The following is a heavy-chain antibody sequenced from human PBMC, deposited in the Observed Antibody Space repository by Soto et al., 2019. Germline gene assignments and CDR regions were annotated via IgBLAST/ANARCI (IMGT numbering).Heavy chain of an antibody. J-gene: IGHJ4*02. CDR2: ISYDGSNR. CDR3: AKDDVYNDGLWLMDH. V-gene: IGHV3-30*18. CDR1: GFTFSRFG. Sequence: PGGSLRLSCAASGFTFSRFGMHWVRQAPGRGLEWVAVISYDGSNRFYADSVKGRFTISRDNSKNTLYLQMTDLRADDTALYYCAKDDVYNDGLWLMDHWGQGTQVTVSS. D-gene: IGHD2-21*01.